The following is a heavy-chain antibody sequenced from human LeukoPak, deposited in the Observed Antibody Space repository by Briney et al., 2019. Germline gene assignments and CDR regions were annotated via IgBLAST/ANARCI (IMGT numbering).Heavy chain of an antibody. D-gene: IGHD1-26*01. CDR2: VFYSGNT. V-gene: IGHV4-59*08. Sequence: SETLSLTCSVSGGSINSYYWSWIRQPPGKGLEWIGYVFYSGNTRYNPSLKSRVIISVDTSKNQFSLKLSSVTAADTAVYYCARQVVGAAFDYWGQGTLVTVSS. CDR1: GGSINSYY. CDR3: ARQVVGAAFDY. J-gene: IGHJ4*02.